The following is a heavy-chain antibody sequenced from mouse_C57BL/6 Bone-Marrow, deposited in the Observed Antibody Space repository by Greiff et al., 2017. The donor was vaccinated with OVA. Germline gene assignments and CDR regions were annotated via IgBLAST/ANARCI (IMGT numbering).Heavy chain of an antibody. D-gene: IGHD2-4*01. Sequence: QVHVKQPGAELVRPGSSVKLSCKASGYTFTSYWMHWVKQRPIQGLEWIGNIDPSDIETHYNQKFKDKATLTVDKSSSTAYMQLSSLTSEDSAVYYCARRIYYDYDGAWYFDVWGTGTTVTVSS. J-gene: IGHJ1*03. V-gene: IGHV1-52*01. CDR3: ARRIYYDYDGAWYFDV. CDR2: IDPSDIET. CDR1: GYTFTSYW.